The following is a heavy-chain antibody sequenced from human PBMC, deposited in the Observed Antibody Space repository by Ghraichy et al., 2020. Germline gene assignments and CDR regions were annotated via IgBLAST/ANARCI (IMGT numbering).Heavy chain of an antibody. CDR3: AREWIGYYYYGMDV. D-gene: IGHD5-12*01. CDR1: GGSISSGDYY. CDR2: IYYSGST. J-gene: IGHJ6*02. V-gene: IGHV4-30-4*01. Sequence: SQTLSLTCTVSGGSISSGDYYWSWIRQPPGKGLEWIGYIYYSGSTYYNPSLKSRVTISVDTSKNQFSLKLSSVTAADTAVYYCAREWIGYYYYGMDVWGQGTTVTVSS.